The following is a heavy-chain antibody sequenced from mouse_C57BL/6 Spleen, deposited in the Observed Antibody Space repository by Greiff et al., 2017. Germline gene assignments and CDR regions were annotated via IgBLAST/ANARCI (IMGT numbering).Heavy chain of an antibody. CDR2: IWSDGST. V-gene: IGHV2-6-1*01. J-gene: IGHJ4*01. CDR1: GFSLTSYG. Sequence: VQLQESGPGLVAPSQSLSITCTVSGFSLTSYGVHWVRQPPGKGLEWLVVIWSDGSTTYNSAPKSRLSISKDNSKSQVFLKMNSLQTDDTARYYCARHVSSITTVVDYYAMDYWGQGTAVTVSS. D-gene: IGHD1-1*01. CDR3: ARHVSSITTVVDYYAMDY.